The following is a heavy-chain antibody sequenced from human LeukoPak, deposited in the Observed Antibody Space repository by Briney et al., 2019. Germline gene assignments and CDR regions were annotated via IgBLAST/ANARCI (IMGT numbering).Heavy chain of an antibody. J-gene: IGHJ3*02. Sequence: SETLSLTCTVSGGSISSYYWSWIRQPPGKGLEWIGYIYYSGSTNYNPSLKSRVTISVDTSKNQFSLKLSSVTAADTAVYYCAREGSFGGFNDAFDIWGQGTMVTVSS. CDR1: GGSISSYY. D-gene: IGHD3-16*01. CDR3: AREGSFGGFNDAFDI. V-gene: IGHV4-59*01. CDR2: IYYSGST.